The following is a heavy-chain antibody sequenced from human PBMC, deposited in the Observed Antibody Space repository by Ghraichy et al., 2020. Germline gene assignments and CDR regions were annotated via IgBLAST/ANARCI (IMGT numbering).Heavy chain of an antibody. CDR3: TRQGNTFDI. CDR1: GFPFSGSA. Sequence: GGSLRLSCAASGFPFSGSAMHWVRQASGKRLEWVGHIRSKANSYATAYAASVTGRFTISRDDSKNTAYLQMSSLKTEDTAVYYCTRQGNTFDIWGQGTVVTVSS. D-gene: IGHD2/OR15-2a*01. V-gene: IGHV3-73*01. CDR2: IRSKANSYAT. J-gene: IGHJ3*02.